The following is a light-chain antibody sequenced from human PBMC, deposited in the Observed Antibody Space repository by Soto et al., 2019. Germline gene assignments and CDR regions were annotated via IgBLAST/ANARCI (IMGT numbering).Light chain of an antibody. CDR3: CSYAGSSTVV. CDR2: EVT. V-gene: IGLV2-23*02. J-gene: IGLJ2*01. Sequence: QSVLTQPASVSGSPGQSITISCTGTSSDVGSHNLVSWFQQHPGKAPKLMIYEVTKRPSGVSNRFSGSKSGNTASLTISGLQAEDEADYYCCSYAGSSTVVFGGGTKLTVL. CDR1: SSDVGSHNL.